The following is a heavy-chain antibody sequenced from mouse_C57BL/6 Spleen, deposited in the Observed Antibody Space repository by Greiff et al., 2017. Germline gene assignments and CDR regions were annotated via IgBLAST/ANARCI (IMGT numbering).Heavy chain of an antibody. CDR3: ASDDYDEYYFDY. CDR1: GFTFSDYG. D-gene: IGHD2-4*01. CDR2: ISSGSSTI. V-gene: IGHV5-17*01. Sequence: EVKLMESGGGLVKPGGSLKLSCAASGFTFSDYGMHWVRQAPEKGLEWVAYISSGSSTIYYADTVKGRFTISRDNAKNTLFLQMTSLRSEDTAMYYCASDDYDEYYFDYGGQGTTLTVSS. J-gene: IGHJ2*01.